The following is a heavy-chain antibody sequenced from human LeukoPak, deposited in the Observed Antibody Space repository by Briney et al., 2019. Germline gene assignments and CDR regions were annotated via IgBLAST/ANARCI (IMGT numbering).Heavy chain of an antibody. CDR1: GYTFTSYG. CDR3: ARARGVYSSSWYDRPHYFDY. D-gene: IGHD6-13*01. CDR2: ISAYNGNT. Sequence: ASVKVSCKASGYTFTSYGISWLRQAPGQGLEWMGWISAYNGNTNYAQKLQGRVTMTTDTSTSTAYMELKSLRSDDTAVYSCARARGVYSSSWYDRPHYFDYWGQGTLVTVSS. J-gene: IGHJ4*02. V-gene: IGHV1-18*01.